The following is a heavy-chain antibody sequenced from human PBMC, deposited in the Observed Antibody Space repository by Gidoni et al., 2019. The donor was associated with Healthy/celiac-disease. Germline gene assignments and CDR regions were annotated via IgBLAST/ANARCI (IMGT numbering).Heavy chain of an antibody. CDR3: ARDSSSWYLNFDY. Sequence: EVQLVESGGGLVQPGGSLRLSCAASGFPFSSYWMSWVRQAPGKGLEWVANIKQDGSEKYYVDSVKGRFTISRDNAKNSLYLQMNSLRAEDTAVYYCARDSSSWYLNFDYWGQGTLVTVSS. D-gene: IGHD6-13*01. J-gene: IGHJ4*02. CDR1: GFPFSSYW. V-gene: IGHV3-7*01. CDR2: IKQDGSEK.